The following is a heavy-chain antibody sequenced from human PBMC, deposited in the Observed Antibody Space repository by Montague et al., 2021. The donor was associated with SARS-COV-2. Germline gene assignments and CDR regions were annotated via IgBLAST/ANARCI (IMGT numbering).Heavy chain of an antibody. J-gene: IGHJ6*02. D-gene: IGHD1-20*01. Sequence: SETLSPTCAVYGGSLSGYYWSWIRQPPGKGLEWIGEINHSGSTNYNPSLKSRVTISLDTSKNQFSLKLSSVTAADTAVYYCARGRRRYNWRDETSYYYGMDVWGQGTTVTVSS. CDR2: INHSGST. V-gene: IGHV4-34*01. CDR3: ARGRRRYNWRDETSYYYGMDV. CDR1: GGSLSGYY.